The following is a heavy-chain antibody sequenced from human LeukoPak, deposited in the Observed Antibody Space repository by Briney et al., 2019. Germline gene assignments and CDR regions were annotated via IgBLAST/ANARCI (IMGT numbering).Heavy chain of an antibody. CDR2: ISYDGSSK. J-gene: IGHJ4*02. CDR3: AKGGGGRWLHYFDY. D-gene: IGHD5-24*01. CDR1: GFTFSSYG. Sequence: GGSLRLSCAPFGFTFSSYGMHWVRQAPGKGLEWVAVISYDGSSKYYADSVKGRFTISRDNSKNTLYLQRNSLRAEEPAVYYWAKGGGGRWLHYFDYWGQGTLVTVSS. V-gene: IGHV3-30*18.